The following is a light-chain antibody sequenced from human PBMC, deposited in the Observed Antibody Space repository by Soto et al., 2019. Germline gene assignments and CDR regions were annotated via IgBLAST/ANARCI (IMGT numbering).Light chain of an antibody. CDR2: GAS. Sequence: EIELTQSPGTLSLSPGERATLSCRASQSVSSSYLAWYQQKPGQAPRLLIYGASSRATGIPDRFSGSGSGTDFTLTISRLEPEAFAVYYCQQYGSSPLWTFGQGTKVEIK. J-gene: IGKJ1*01. CDR1: QSVSSSY. V-gene: IGKV3-20*01. CDR3: QQYGSSPLWT.